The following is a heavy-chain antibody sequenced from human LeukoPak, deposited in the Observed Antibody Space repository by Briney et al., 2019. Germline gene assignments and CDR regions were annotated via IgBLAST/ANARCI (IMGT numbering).Heavy chain of an antibody. CDR2: IYYSGST. D-gene: IGHD3-22*01. J-gene: IGHJ4*02. V-gene: IGHV4-59*08. CDR1: GGSISSYY. CDR3: AGHYYDSSGYYGY. Sequence: PSETLSLTCTVSGGSISSYYWSWIRQPPGKGLEWIGYIYYSGSTNYNPSLKSRVTISVDTSKNQFSLKLSSVTAADTAVYYCAGHYYDSSGYYGYWGQGTLVTVSS.